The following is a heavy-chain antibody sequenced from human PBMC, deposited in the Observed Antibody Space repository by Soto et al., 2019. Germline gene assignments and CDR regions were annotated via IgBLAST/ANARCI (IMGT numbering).Heavy chain of an antibody. V-gene: IGHV1-3*01. CDR2: INAGNGNT. CDR1: GFTFSSYA. CDR3: AIDPFYYDSSGPSILWAFDI. Sequence: GGSLRLSCAASGFTFSSYAMHWVRQAPGQRLEWMGWINAGNGNTKNSQKFQGRVTITRDTSASTAYLELSSLRSEDTAVYYFAIDPFYYDSSGPSILWAFDIWGQGTMVTVSS. D-gene: IGHD3-22*01. J-gene: IGHJ3*02.